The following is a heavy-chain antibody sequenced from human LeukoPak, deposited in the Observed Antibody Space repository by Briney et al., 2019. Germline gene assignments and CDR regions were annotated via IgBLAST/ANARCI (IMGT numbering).Heavy chain of an antibody. Sequence: PGGSLRLSCAASGFTFSNYAMSWVRQAPGKGLEWVSAINDSGGSTYYADSVEGRFTISRDNSKNTLYLQMNSLRAEDTAVYYCAKPAISSRGWYYDYWGQGTLVTVSS. V-gene: IGHV3-23*01. CDR1: GFTFSNYA. J-gene: IGHJ4*02. CDR3: AKPAISSRGWYYDY. D-gene: IGHD6-19*01. CDR2: INDSGGST.